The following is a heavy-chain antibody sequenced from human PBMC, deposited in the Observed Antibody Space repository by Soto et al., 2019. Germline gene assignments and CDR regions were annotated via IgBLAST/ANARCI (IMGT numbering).Heavy chain of an antibody. CDR1: GDTFKNCV. J-gene: IGHJ6*02. CDR2: IIPLFGTN. D-gene: IGHD3-10*01. Sequence: QVQVVQSGVEVRRPGSSVKVSCKASGDTFKNCVISWVRQAPGQGLEWMGGIIPLFGTNDFAQRFQGRLTITKDESTTTAYMELSRQRSEDTATYYCAAELGFGKLSVVWGQGTTVIVSS. V-gene: IGHV1-69*01. CDR3: AAELGFGKLSVV.